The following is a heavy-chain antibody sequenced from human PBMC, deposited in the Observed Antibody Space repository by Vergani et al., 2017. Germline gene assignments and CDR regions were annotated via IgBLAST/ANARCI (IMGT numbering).Heavy chain of an antibody. J-gene: IGHJ4*02. CDR1: GGPLSTTDW. CDR3: ARNPIGSSYYEY. V-gene: IGHV4-4*03. CDR2: IGHSGST. D-gene: IGHD3-10*01. Sequence: QVQLQESGPGLVKPLGTLSLTCSVSGGPLSTTDWWSWVRQSPERGLEWIGKIGHSGSTYFNASFASRVSMSVDWSVKQFSLYLRSVTAADTAVYYCARNPIGSSYYEYWDQGILVTVSS.